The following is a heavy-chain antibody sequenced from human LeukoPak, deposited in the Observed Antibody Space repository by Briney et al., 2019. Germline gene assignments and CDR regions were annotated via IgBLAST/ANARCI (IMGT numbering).Heavy chain of an antibody. CDR3: AREFNTIGNFDY. J-gene: IGHJ4*02. CDR1: GFTFSRFS. CDR2: IYVTGNYI. Sequence: TAGGSLRLSCAPSGFTFSRFSFRWVRQAPGRGLEWAASIYVTGNYIYYADSVKGRVTISRDNAKNSVFLQMNSLRVEDTAVYYCAREFNTIGNFDYWGQGALDTVSS. V-gene: IGHV3-21*01. D-gene: IGHD1-14*01.